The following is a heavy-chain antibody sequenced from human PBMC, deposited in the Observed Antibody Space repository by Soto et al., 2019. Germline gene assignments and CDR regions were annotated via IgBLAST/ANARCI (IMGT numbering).Heavy chain of an antibody. CDR2: ISSSTNYI. J-gene: IGHJ4*02. CDR3: ARDYYKYYDSSGYYRSPAY. D-gene: IGHD3-22*01. Sequence: GGSLRLSCAASGLTFSSYSMNWVRQAPGKGLEWVSSISSSTNYIYYADSVKGRFTISRDNSRNTLFLQMNSLRAEDTAVYYCARDYYKYYDSSGYYRSPAYWGQGTLVTVSS. V-gene: IGHV3-21*01. CDR1: GLTFSSYS.